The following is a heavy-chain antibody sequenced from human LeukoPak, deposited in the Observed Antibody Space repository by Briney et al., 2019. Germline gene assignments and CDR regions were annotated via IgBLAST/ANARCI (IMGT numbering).Heavy chain of an antibody. CDR3: ARQVGSSGWY. CDR1: GGSISSSSYY. Sequence: SETLSLTCTVSGGSISSSSYYWGWIRQPPGKGLEWIGSIYSSGSTYYNPSLKSRVTISVYTSKTQSSLKLSSVTAADTAVYYCARQVGSSGWYWGQGTLVTVSS. V-gene: IGHV4-39*01. D-gene: IGHD6-19*01. CDR2: IYSSGST. J-gene: IGHJ4*02.